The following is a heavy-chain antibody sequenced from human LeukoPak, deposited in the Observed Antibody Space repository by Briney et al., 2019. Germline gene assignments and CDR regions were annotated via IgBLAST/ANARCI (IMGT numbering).Heavy chain of an antibody. D-gene: IGHD1-26*01. V-gene: IGHV1-2*02. Sequence: ASLKVSCQASGYVFTGYYMHWVRQAPGQGLEWMGWINPNSGGTNYAQKFQGRVTMTRDTSISTAYIELSRLRSDDTAVYYCALAPGWELRVGYYFDYWGQGTLVTVSS. CDR1: GYVFTGYY. CDR2: INPNSGGT. CDR3: ALAPGWELRVGYYFDY. J-gene: IGHJ4*02.